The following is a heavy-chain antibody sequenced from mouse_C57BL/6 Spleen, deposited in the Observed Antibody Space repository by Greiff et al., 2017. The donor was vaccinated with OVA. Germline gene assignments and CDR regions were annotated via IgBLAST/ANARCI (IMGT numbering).Heavy chain of an antibody. J-gene: IGHJ3*01. V-gene: IGHV4-1*01. CDR2: INPDSSTI. CDR1: GIDFRRYW. CDR3: ATYDYYPAWFAY. D-gene: IGHD2-4*01. Sequence: EVQLLQSGGGLVQPGGSLKLSCAASGIDFRRYWMSWVRRAPGKGLEWIGEINPDSSTINYAPSLKDKFIISRDNAKNTLYLQMSKVRSEDTALYYWATYDYYPAWFAYWGQGTLVTVSA.